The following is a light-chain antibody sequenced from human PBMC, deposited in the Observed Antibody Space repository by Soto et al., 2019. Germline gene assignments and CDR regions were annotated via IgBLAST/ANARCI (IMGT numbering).Light chain of an antibody. V-gene: IGKV1-5*01. Sequence: EIHMTQSPSTGSIFVGDRVIITCRASQSISLWLAWYQQKPGKAPRLLIYDVSTLESGVPSRFSGSGSGTEFSLTIKSLEPDDFATYYCQQYNSYSWTFGQGTKVDI. J-gene: IGKJ1*01. CDR3: QQYNSYSWT. CDR1: QSISLW. CDR2: DVS.